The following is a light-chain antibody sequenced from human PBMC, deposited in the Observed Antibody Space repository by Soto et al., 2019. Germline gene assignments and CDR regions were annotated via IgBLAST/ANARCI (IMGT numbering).Light chain of an antibody. Sequence: QSVLTQPPSASGTAGQVVTISCSGGDSNIVSNSVYWYQHLPRMAPKLLIYYNNQRPSGVPDRFSGSRSGTSASLAIVGLRSEDEAVYYCTAWAASLIACVFGNGPKVTVL. V-gene: IGLV1-47*02. J-gene: IGLJ1*01. CDR2: YNN. CDR1: DSNIVSNS. CDR3: TAWAASLIACV.